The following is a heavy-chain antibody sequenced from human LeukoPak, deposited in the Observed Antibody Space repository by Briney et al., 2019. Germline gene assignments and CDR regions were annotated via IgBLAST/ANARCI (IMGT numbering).Heavy chain of an antibody. CDR2: ISGSGGST. CDR3: AKVVTAGYSSGYYSDAFDI. V-gene: IGHV3-23*01. J-gene: IGHJ3*02. CDR1: GFTFSSYG. Sequence: PGGSLRLSCAASGFTFSSYGMSWVRQAPGKGLEWVSAISGSGGSTYYADSVKGRFTISRDNSKNTLYLQMNSLRAEDTAVYYCAKVVTAGYSSGYYSDAFDIWGQGTMVTVSS. D-gene: IGHD3-22*01.